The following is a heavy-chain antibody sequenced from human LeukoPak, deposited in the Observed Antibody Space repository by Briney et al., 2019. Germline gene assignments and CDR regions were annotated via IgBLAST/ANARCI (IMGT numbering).Heavy chain of an antibody. CDR3: AKSQRFLEWLLYLDY. Sequence: GGSLRLSCAASGFTFSSHRMSWVRQAPGKGLEWVANIKKDGSEKYYVDSVKGRFTISRDNAKTSLYLQMNSLRAEDTAVYYCAKSQRFLEWLLYLDYWGQGTLVTVSS. V-gene: IGHV3-7*01. D-gene: IGHD3-3*01. CDR2: IKKDGSEK. J-gene: IGHJ4*02. CDR1: GFTFSSHR.